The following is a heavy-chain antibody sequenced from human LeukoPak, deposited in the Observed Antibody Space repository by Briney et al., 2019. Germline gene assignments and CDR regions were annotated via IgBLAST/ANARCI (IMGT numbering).Heavy chain of an antibody. CDR1: GGSISSSNYY. J-gene: IGHJ5*02. Sequence: SETLSLACTVSGGSISSSNYYWGWIRQPPGKGLEWIGNIYYSGSTNYNPSLKSRVTISVDTSKNQFSLKLSSVTAADTAVYYCARVLENWFDPWGQGTLVTVSS. CDR3: ARVLENWFDP. CDR2: IYYSGST. V-gene: IGHV4-39*07. D-gene: IGHD1-1*01.